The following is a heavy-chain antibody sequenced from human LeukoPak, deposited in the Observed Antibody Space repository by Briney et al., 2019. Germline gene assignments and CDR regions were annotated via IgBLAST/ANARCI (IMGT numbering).Heavy chain of an antibody. Sequence: GGSLRLSCAASGFTFISNAMNWFRQPPGKGLDWVSSISSSSYIYYADSVKGRFTISRDNAKNSLYLQMNSLRAEDTAVYYCARERITIFGVVSYWGQGTLVTVSS. CDR2: ISSSSYI. CDR3: ARERITIFGVVSY. D-gene: IGHD3-3*01. CDR1: GFTFISNA. J-gene: IGHJ4*02. V-gene: IGHV3-21*01.